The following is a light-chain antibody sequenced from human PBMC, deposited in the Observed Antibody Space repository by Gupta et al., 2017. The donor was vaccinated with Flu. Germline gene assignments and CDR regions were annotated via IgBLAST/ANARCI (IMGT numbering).Light chain of an antibody. J-gene: IGLJ3*02. Sequence: QSALTQPASVSGSPGQSITISCTGTSSDVGNYNLVSWFQQQPGTAPKLMIYEGSLRPSGVSNRFSGSKSGNTASLTISGLQADDEADYYCCSYAGGSWVFGGGTKLTVL. CDR3: CSYAGGSWV. V-gene: IGLV2-23*01. CDR2: EGS. CDR1: SSDVGNYNL.